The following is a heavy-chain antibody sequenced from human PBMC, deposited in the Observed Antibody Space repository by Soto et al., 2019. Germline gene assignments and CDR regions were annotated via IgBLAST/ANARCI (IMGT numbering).Heavy chain of an antibody. CDR1: GFTFSSYA. V-gene: IGHV3-23*01. CDR2: VSIGGST. J-gene: IGHJ4*02. CDR3: ARDPGTGAALRAYHFDY. Sequence: GGSLRLSCAASGFTFSSYAMGWVRQGPGKGLEWVAVVSIGGSTHYADSVRGRFTISRDNSKNTLSLQMNSLTAEDTAVYFCARDPGTGAALRAYHFDYWGQGTLVTVSS. D-gene: IGHD1-1*01.